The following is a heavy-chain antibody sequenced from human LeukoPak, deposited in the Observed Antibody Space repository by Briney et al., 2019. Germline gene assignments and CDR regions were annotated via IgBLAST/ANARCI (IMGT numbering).Heavy chain of an antibody. D-gene: IGHD3-22*01. V-gene: IGHV5-51*01. J-gene: IGHJ4*02. Sequence: GESLKISCKGSGYIFSSYWIGWARQMPRKGLEWMGIIYPGGSDTRYSPPFQGQVTISADKSISTAYVQWNSLRASDTAMYYCARHQYYYDTRAYYIDYWGQGTLVTVSS. CDR3: ARHQYYYDTRAYYIDY. CDR1: GYIFSSYW. CDR2: IYPGGSDT.